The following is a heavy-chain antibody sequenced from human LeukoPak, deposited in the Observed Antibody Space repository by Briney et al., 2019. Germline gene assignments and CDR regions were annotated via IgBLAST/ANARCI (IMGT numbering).Heavy chain of an antibody. Sequence: ASVKVSCKASGGTFSSYAISWVRQAPGQGLEWMGGIIPIFGTANYAQKFQGRVTITTDESTSTAYMELSSLRSEDTAVYYCARLADGYGDYGWFDPWGQGTLVTVSS. CDR1: GGTFSSYA. J-gene: IGHJ5*02. V-gene: IGHV1-69*05. CDR2: IIPIFGTA. CDR3: ARLADGYGDYGWFDP. D-gene: IGHD4-17*01.